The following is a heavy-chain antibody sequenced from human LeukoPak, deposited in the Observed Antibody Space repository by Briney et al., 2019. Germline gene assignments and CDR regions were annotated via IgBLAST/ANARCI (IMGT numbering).Heavy chain of an antibody. Sequence: PSETLSLTCTVSGGSISSYYWSWIRQPAGKGLEWIGRIYTSGSTNYNPSLKSRVTMSVDTSKNQFSLKLSSVTAADTAVYYCARGVVWGSYRYTPSNWFDPWGQGTLVTVSS. D-gene: IGHD3-16*02. J-gene: IGHJ5*02. CDR2: IYTSGST. CDR3: ARGVVWGSYRYTPSNWFDP. CDR1: GGSISSYY. V-gene: IGHV4-4*07.